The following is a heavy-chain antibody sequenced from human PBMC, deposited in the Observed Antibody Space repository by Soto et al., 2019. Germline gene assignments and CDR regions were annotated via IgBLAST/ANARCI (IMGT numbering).Heavy chain of an antibody. V-gene: IGHV3-48*03. CDR2: ISHTDRLT. D-gene: IGHD6-13*01. CDR1: GFTFSYYE. Sequence: PGGSLRLSCVGSGFTFSYYEMNWVRQAPGKGLERVAFISHTDRLTHYPDSVRGRFTISRDNAKNSLYLHMTSLRVEDTAVYYCARDTGGASAGLWGQGTLVTVSS. J-gene: IGHJ4*02. CDR3: ARDTGGASAGL.